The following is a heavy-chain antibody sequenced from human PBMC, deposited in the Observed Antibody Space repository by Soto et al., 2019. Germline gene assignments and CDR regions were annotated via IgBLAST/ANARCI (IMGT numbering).Heavy chain of an antibody. D-gene: IGHD3-22*01. J-gene: IGHJ4*02. V-gene: IGHV1-3*01. CDR3: ARLTYDSSGYYYFDY. CDR2: INAGNGNT. Sequence: VASVKVSCKASGYTFTSYAMHWVRQAPGQRLEWMGWINAGNGNTKYSQKFQGRVTITRDTSASTAYMELSSLRSEDTAVYYCARLTYDSSGYYYFDYWGQGTLVTVSS. CDR1: GYTFTSYA.